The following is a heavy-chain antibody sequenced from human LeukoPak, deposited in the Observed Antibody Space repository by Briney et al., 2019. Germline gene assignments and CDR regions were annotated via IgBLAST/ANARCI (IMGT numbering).Heavy chain of an antibody. V-gene: IGHV5-51*01. CDR3: ARFPSGNNWFHY. CDR2: IHPGDSDT. J-gene: IGHJ5*01. Sequence: GESLKISCQGSGYSFTTYWIGWVRQMPGKGLEWMGIIHPGDSDTRYSPSFQGQVTISVDKSISTAYLQWSSLKASDTAMYYCARFPSGNNWFHYWGQGTLVTVSS. CDR1: GYSFTTYW.